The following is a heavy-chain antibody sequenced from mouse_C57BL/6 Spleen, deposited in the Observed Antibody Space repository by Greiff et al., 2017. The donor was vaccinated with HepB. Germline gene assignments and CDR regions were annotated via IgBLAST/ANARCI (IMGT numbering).Heavy chain of an antibody. Sequence: ESGPGLVKPSQSLSLTCSVTGYSITSGYYWNWIRQFPGNKLEWMGYISYDGSNNYNPSLKNRISITRDTSKNQFFLKLNSVTTEDTATYYCARGGTLGYFDVWGTGTTVTVSS. J-gene: IGHJ1*03. CDR3: ARGGTLGYFDV. D-gene: IGHD2-14*01. V-gene: IGHV3-6*01. CDR1: GYSITSGYY. CDR2: ISYDGSN.